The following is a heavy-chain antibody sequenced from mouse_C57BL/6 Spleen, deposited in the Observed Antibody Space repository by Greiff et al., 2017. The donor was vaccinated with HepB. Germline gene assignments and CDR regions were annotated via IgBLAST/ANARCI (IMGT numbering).Heavy chain of an antibody. V-gene: IGHV1-52*01. D-gene: IGHD2-1*01. J-gene: IGHJ4*01. CDR1: GYTFTSYW. CDR3: AREGNCPYYAMDY. CDR2: IDPSNSET. Sequence: QVHVKQPGAELVRPGSSVKLSCKASGYTFTSYWMHWVKQRPIQGLEWIGNIDPSNSETHYNQKFKDKATLTVDKSSSTAYMQLSSLTSEDSAVYYCAREGNCPYYAMDYWGQGTSVTVSS.